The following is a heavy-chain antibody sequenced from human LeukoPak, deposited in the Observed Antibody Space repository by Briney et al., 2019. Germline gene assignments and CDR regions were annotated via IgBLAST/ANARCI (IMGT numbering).Heavy chain of an antibody. Sequence: GGSLRLSCAASGFTVSSNYMSWVRQAPGKGLEWVSVIYSGGSTYYADSVKGRFTISRDNAKNSLYLQMNSLRAEDTALYYCAKGNYYDNSGNFDYWGLGTLVTVSS. V-gene: IGHV3-53*05. CDR3: AKGNYYDNSGNFDY. J-gene: IGHJ4*02. CDR2: IYSGGST. D-gene: IGHD3-22*01. CDR1: GFTVSSNY.